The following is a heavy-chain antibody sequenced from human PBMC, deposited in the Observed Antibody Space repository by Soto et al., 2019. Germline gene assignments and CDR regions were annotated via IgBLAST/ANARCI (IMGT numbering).Heavy chain of an antibody. Sequence: QVQLQESGPGLVKPSQTLSLTCTVSGGSISSGGYYWSWIRQHPGKGLEWIGYIYYSGSTYCNPSLKRRVTISVDTSKNQFSLKLSSVTAADTAVYYCARSCVLVVAATQWEIWGQGTMVTVSS. CDR2: IYYSGST. V-gene: IGHV4-31*03. CDR1: GGSISSGGYY. CDR3: ARSCVLVVAATQWEI. D-gene: IGHD2-15*01. J-gene: IGHJ3*02.